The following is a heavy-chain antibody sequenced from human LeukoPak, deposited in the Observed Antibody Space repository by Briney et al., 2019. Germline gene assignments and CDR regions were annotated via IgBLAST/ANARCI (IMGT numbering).Heavy chain of an antibody. V-gene: IGHV4-39*01. CDR1: GGSISSNSYN. J-gene: IGHJ4*02. D-gene: IGHD6-19*01. Sequence: SETLSLTCSVSGGSISSNSYNWGWIRQPPGKGLEWIGSIYYSGSTYHNPSLKSRVTISVDTSKNQFSLKLSSVTAADTAMYYCVYTSGWYLYSYFDCWGQGTLVTVSS. CDR3: VYTSGWYLYSYFDC. CDR2: IYYSGST.